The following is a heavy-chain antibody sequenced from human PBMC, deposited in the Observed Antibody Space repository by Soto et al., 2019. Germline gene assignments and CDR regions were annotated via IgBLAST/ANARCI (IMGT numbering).Heavy chain of an antibody. CDR3: AKERFGHIWLEDYGMDV. CDR1: GFTFSSYG. Sequence: QVQLVESGGGVVQPGRSLRLSCAASGFTFSSYGMHWVRQAPGKGLEWVALISYDGTNKYYADSVKGRFTISRDNFKNTLYLQMNSLRAEDTAVYYCAKERFGHIWLEDYGMDVWGQGTTVTVSS. D-gene: IGHD5-18*01. CDR2: ISYDGTNK. J-gene: IGHJ6*02. V-gene: IGHV3-30*18.